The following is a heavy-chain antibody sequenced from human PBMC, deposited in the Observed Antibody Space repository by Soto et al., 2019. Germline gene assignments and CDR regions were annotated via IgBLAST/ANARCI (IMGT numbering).Heavy chain of an antibody. CDR1: GGSFSGYY. Sequence: QVQLQQWGAGLLKPSETLSLTCAVYGGSFSGYYWSWIRQPPGKGLEWIGEINHSGSTNYNPSLKSRVTISVDPSKNQFSLKLSSVTAADTAVYYCASITSVTYSSSFPGPDYWGQGTLVTVSS. CDR3: ASITSVTYSSSFPGPDY. CDR2: INHSGST. D-gene: IGHD6-6*01. V-gene: IGHV4-34*01. J-gene: IGHJ4*02.